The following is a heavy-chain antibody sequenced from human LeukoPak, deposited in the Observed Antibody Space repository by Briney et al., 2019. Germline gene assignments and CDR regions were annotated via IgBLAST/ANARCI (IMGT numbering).Heavy chain of an antibody. J-gene: IGHJ4*02. V-gene: IGHV4-34*01. CDR2: INHSGST. D-gene: IGHD2-21*01. CDR3: ARVVWRYFDY. CDR1: GGSFSGYY. Sequence: SETLSLTCAVYGGSFSGYYRSWIRQPPGKGLEWIGEINHSGSTNYNPSLKSPVTISVDTSKNQFSLKLSSVTAADTAVYYCARVVWRYFDYWGQGTLVTVSS.